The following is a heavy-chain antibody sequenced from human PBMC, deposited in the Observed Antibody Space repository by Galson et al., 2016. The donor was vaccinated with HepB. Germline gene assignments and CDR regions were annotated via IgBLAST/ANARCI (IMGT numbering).Heavy chain of an antibody. V-gene: IGHV3-9*01. D-gene: IGHD4-17*01. CDR1: GFRFDDYT. CDR3: AKDRNYGDSSYGMDV. CDR2: IIWNDPGI. J-gene: IGHJ6*02. Sequence: SLRLSCAASGFRFDDYTMHWVRQAPGKGLEWVSGIIWNDPGIGSADSVKGRFTTSRAHAKSSLFLQMSRLRAEDTALYYCAKDRNYGDSSYGMDVWGQGTTVTVSS.